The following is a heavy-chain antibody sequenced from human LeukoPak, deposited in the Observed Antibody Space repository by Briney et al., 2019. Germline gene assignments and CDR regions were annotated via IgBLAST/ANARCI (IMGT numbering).Heavy chain of an antibody. D-gene: IGHD3-16*01. Sequence: PSETLSLTCTVSGGSISSYYWSWIRQPPGKGLEWIGYIYYSGSTNYNPSLKSRVTISVDTSKNQFSLKLSSVTAADTAVYYCARVPGGAGTFDYWGQGTLVTVSS. CDR2: IYYSGST. CDR1: GGSISSYY. V-gene: IGHV4-59*01. CDR3: ARVPGGAGTFDY. J-gene: IGHJ4*02.